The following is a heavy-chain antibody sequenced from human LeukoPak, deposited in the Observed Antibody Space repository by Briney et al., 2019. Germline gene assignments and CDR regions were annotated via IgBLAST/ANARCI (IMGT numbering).Heavy chain of an antibody. J-gene: IGHJ5*02. V-gene: IGHV4-59*01. CDR1: GGSISSYY. CDR2: IYYSGST. CDR3: ARSAIPYQQYNWFDP. D-gene: IGHD2-2*01. Sequence: SETLSLTCTVSGGSISSYYWSWIRQPPGKGLEWIGYIYYSGSTNYNPSLKSRVTISVDTSKNQFSLKLSSVTAADTAVYYCARSAIPYQQYNWFDPWGQGTLVTVSS.